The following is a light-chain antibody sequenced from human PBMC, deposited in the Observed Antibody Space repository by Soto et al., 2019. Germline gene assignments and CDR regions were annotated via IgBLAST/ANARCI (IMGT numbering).Light chain of an antibody. J-gene: IGKJ5*01. CDR3: QQLNSYPIT. CDR2: AAS. CDR1: QGISSF. Sequence: IQLTQSXSSLSXXXXXXXTIXXRASQGISSFLAWYQQKPGKAPKLLIYAASTLQSGVPSRFSGSGSGTDFTLTISSLQPEDFATYFCQQLNSYPITFGQGTRLEI. V-gene: IGKV1-9*01.